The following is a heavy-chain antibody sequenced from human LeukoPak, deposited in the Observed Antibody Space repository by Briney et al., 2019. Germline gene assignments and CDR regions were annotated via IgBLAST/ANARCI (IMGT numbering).Heavy chain of an antibody. J-gene: IGHJ4*02. CDR2: INHSGST. CDR1: GGSLSGYY. Sequence: PSETLSLTCAVYGGSLSGYYWSWICQPLGKGLEWIGEINHSGSTNYNPSLKSRVTISVDTSKNQFSLKLSSVTAADTAVYYCARGALYYDILTGYHYWGQGTLVTVSS. V-gene: IGHV4-34*01. CDR3: ARGALYYDILTGYHY. D-gene: IGHD3-9*01.